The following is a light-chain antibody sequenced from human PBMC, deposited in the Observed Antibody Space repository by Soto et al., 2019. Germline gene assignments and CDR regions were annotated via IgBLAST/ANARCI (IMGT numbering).Light chain of an antibody. V-gene: IGKV2-28*01. CDR1: QSLLHSNGYNY. CDR2: LGS. J-gene: IGKJ3*01. CDR3: MQALQTSFT. Sequence: DIVMTQSPLSLPVTPGEPASISCRSSQSLLHSNGYNYLDWYLQKPGQSPQLLIYLGSNRASGVPDRFSGSGSGTDFTLKISRVEAEDVGIYYCMQALQTSFTFGPGTKLDIK.